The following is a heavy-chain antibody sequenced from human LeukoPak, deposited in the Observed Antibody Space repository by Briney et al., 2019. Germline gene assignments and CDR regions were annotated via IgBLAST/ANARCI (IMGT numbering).Heavy chain of an antibody. V-gene: IGHV1-46*01. Sequence: ASVKVSCKASGYTFSSYYIHWVRQAPGRGLEWMGIINPSGDSTSYAQRFQGRVTMTRDTSTSTVYMELSSLRSEDTALYYCARDRGKAAESLSLDYFDYWGQGTLVTVSS. CDR3: ARDRGKAAESLSLDYFDY. CDR2: INPSGDST. J-gene: IGHJ4*02. CDR1: GYTFSSYY. D-gene: IGHD2/OR15-2a*01.